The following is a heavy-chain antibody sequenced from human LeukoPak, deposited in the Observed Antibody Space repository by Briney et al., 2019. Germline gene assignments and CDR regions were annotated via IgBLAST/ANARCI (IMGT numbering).Heavy chain of an antibody. CDR2: IYYSGST. CDR3: ARISMIVSNRSFDY. J-gene: IGHJ4*02. CDR1: GGSISSSSYY. Sequence: KASETLSLTCTVSGGSISSSSYYWGWIRQPPGKGLEWIGSIYYSGSTYYNPSLKSRVTISVDTSKNQFSLKLSSVTAADTAVYYCARISMIVSNRSFDYWGQGTLVTVSS. V-gene: IGHV4-39*07. D-gene: IGHD3-22*01.